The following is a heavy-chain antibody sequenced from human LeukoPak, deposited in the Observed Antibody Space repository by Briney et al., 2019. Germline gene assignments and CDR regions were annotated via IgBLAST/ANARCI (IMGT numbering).Heavy chain of an antibody. J-gene: IGHJ3*02. CDR2: IYYSGTT. D-gene: IGHD3-10*01. Sequence: SETLSLTCTVSGGSISHTYCSWIRQPPGRGLEWIGYIYYSGTTNYNPSLKSRVTISLDTSKNQFSLKLSSVTAADTAMYYCARLPEGGGLWFGEFPGAFDIWGQGTMVTVSS. CDR1: GGSISHTY. V-gene: IGHV4-59*08. CDR3: ARLPEGGGLWFGEFPGAFDI.